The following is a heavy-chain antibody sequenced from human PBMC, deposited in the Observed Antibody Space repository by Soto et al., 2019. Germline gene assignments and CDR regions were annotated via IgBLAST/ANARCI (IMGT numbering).Heavy chain of an antibody. Sequence: ASVKVSCKASGYTFTSYAMHWVRQAPGQRLEWMGWINAGNGNTKYSQKFQGRVTITRDTSASTAYMELSSLRSEDTAVYYCARLSASTSAIDDWGQGTLVTVSS. J-gene: IGHJ4*02. CDR2: INAGNGNT. CDR1: GYTFTSYA. D-gene: IGHD6-6*01. CDR3: ARLSASTSAIDD. V-gene: IGHV1-3*01.